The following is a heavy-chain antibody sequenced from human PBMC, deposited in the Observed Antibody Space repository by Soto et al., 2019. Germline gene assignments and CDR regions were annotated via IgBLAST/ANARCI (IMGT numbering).Heavy chain of an antibody. J-gene: IGHJ2*01. CDR2: IYYSGST. V-gene: IGHV4-31*03. CDR1: GGSISSGGYY. Sequence: QVPLQESGPGLVKPSQTLSLTCTVSGGSISSGGYYWSWIRQHPGKGLEWIGYIYYSGSTYYKPSLKSRVTISVDTSKNQFSLKLSSVTAADTAVYYCARDEENWYFDLWGRGTLVTVSS. CDR3: ARDEENWYFDL.